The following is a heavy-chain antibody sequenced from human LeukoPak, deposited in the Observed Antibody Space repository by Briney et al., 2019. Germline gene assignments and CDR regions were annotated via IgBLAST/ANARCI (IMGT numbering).Heavy chain of an antibody. J-gene: IGHJ4*02. Sequence: GGSLRLSCAASGFSFSNNWMSWVRQAPGKGLEWVANIMRDGSGQYYLDSVKGRFIVSRDNAENTLYLHMNNLRAEDTAVYYCARIWRGTDTECSFDYWGQGTLVTVSS. D-gene: IGHD3/OR15-3a*01. V-gene: IGHV3-7*01. CDR3: ARIWRGTDTECSFDY. CDR1: GFSFSNNW. CDR2: IMRDGSGQ.